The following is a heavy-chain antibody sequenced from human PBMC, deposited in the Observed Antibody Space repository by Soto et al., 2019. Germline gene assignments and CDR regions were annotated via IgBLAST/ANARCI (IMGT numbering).Heavy chain of an antibody. Sequence: QLQLQESGPALLKPSETLSLTCTVSSGSISGSKTYYWGWLRQPPGKGLEWIGSVYDSGRTYYKPSLKSRVSISESPSRNQLSLRLTSVTAADTAVYYCARAPDFGVVIFDAFDVWGHGTMVTVSS. V-gene: IGHV4-39*01. D-gene: IGHD3-3*01. CDR3: ARAPDFGVVIFDAFDV. J-gene: IGHJ3*01. CDR1: SGSISGSKTYY. CDR2: VYDSGRT.